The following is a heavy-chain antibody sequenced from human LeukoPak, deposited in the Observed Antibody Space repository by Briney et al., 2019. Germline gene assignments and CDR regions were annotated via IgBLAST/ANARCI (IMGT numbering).Heavy chain of an antibody. J-gene: IGHJ4*02. CDR3: ARGIVGTTMGRY. CDR2: INTDGSGT. Sequence: GGSLRLSCAASGFTFSTYRMHWVRQAPGKGRVWVSRINTDGSGTIYADSVKGRFTISRDNAKNTVYLQMNSLRVEDTAVYYCARGIVGTTMGRYWGQGTLVTVSS. D-gene: IGHD1-26*01. CDR1: GFTFSTYR. V-gene: IGHV3-74*01.